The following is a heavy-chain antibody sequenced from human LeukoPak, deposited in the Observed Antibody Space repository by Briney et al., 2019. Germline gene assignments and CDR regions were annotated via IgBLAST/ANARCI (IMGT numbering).Heavy chain of an antibody. CDR1: GFTFSSYA. J-gene: IGHJ5*02. D-gene: IGHD2/OR15-2a*01. Sequence: GGSLRLSCAASGFTFSSYAMQWVRQAPGKGLEWVAVISYDGSNKYYADSVKGRFTISRDNSKNTLYLQMNSLRAEDTAVYYCAERGRGNQSKYRNDCWFDPWGQGTLVTVSS. CDR2: ISYDGSNK. V-gene: IGHV3-30*04. CDR3: AERGRGNQSKYRNDCWFDP.